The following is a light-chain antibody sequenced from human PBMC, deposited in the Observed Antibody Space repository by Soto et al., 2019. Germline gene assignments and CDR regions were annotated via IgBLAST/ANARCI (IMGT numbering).Light chain of an antibody. CDR3: CSYTSSSTPWV. J-gene: IGLJ1*01. Sequence: QSVLTQPPSASGSPGQSVTISCTGTSSDVGGYNYVSWYQQHPGKAPKLMIYDVSDRPSGVSNRFSASKSGNTASLTISGLQAENEADYYCCSYTSSSTPWVFGTGTKVPVL. V-gene: IGLV2-14*03. CDR2: DVS. CDR1: SSDVGGYNY.